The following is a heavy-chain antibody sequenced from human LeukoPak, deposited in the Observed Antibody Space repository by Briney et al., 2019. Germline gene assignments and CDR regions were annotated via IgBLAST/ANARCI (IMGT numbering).Heavy chain of an antibody. D-gene: IGHD4-11*01. J-gene: IGHJ5*02. Sequence: SETLSLTCTVSGGSISSGGYYWSWIRQHPGKGLEWIGYIYYSGSTYYNPSLKSRVTISVDTSKNQFSLKLSSVTAADTAVYYCARTRVTVNTKVGFDPWGQGTLVTASS. CDR1: GGSISSGGYY. CDR3: ARTRVTVNTKVGFDP. V-gene: IGHV4-31*03. CDR2: IYYSGST.